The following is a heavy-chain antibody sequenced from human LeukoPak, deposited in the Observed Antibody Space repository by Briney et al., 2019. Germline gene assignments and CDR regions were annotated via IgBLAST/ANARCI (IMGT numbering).Heavy chain of an antibody. V-gene: IGHV3-53*01. CDR2: ISSGGNT. Sequence: GGSLRLSCAASGFIVSSNYMSWVRQAPGKGLEWGSVISSGGNTYYADSVKGRFTISRDNSKNTLYLQMNGLRAEDTAVYYCAREVRGYYFDYWGQGTLVTVSS. CDR3: AREVRGYYFDY. J-gene: IGHJ4*02. CDR1: GFIVSSNY. D-gene: IGHD3-22*01.